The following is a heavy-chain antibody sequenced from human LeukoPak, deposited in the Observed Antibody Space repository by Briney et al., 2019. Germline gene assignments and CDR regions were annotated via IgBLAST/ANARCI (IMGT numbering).Heavy chain of an antibody. CDR2: IYSSGST. J-gene: IGHJ4*02. CDR1: GGSINSYY. D-gene: IGHD1-7*01. V-gene: IGHV4-4*07. CDR3: AGVNYLAPFDY. Sequence: PSETLSLTCSVSGGSINSYYWSWIRQSAGKGLDWIGRIYSSGSTNYNPSLESRVTMSVDTSKNQFYLKLTSVTAADTAVYYCAGVNYLAPFDYWGQGTQFTVSS.